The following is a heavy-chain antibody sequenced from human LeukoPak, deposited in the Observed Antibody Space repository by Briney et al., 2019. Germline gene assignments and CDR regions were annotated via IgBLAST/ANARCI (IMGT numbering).Heavy chain of an antibody. D-gene: IGHD3-22*01. Sequence: PGGSLRLSCSASGFTFRSYAMHWVRQAPGKGLEYVSGINNNGGSTYYADSVKGRFTISRDNSKNTLYLQMSSLRAEDTAVYYCVRTYYFGGSGYFGFDYWGQGTLVTASS. CDR3: VRTYYFGGSGYFGFDY. V-gene: IGHV3-64D*06. J-gene: IGHJ4*02. CDR2: INNNGGST. CDR1: GFTFRSYA.